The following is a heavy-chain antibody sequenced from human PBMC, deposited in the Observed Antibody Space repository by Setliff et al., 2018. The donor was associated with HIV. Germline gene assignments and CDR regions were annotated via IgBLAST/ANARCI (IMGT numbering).Heavy chain of an antibody. Sequence: SETLSLTCAVYGGSFSGYYWSWIRQPPGKGLEWIGEINHSGSNNYNPSLKSRVTISIDASRNQFSLKLSSVTAADTAVYYCARPGKQRLVHRNWFDPWGQGTLVTVSS. V-gene: IGHV4-34*01. CDR2: INHSGSN. J-gene: IGHJ5*02. CDR1: GGSFSGYY. CDR3: ARPGKQRLVHRNWFDP. D-gene: IGHD6-19*01.